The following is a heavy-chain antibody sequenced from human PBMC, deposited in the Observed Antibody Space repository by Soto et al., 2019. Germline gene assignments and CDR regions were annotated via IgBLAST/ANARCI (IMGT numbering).Heavy chain of an antibody. D-gene: IGHD3-3*02. CDR2: IFYLGSS. Sequence: SETLSLTCTVSGDSIISSDFYWGWVRQPPGKGLEWIGSIFYLGSSYYNPSLKSRVTMSVDTSKNQFSLRLRSVTAADTALYFCARYSLALRKQNCIDPRGPGIMVTVFS. J-gene: IGHJ5*02. CDR1: GDSIISSDFY. CDR3: ARYSLALRKQNCIDP. V-gene: IGHV4-39*01.